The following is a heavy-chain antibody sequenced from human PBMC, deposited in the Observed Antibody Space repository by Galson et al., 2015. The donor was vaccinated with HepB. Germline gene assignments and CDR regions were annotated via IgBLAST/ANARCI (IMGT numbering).Heavy chain of an antibody. D-gene: IGHD6-19*01. J-gene: IGHJ4*02. Sequence: ETLSLTCTVSGGSISYYYWTWIRQTAGKGLEWIGRVYSNGGSTYNPSLKSRVSMSIDSSRGQFSLRVTSVTAADTAVYYCVRAGNSSGLHYFDYWGQGTLVTVSS. CDR2: VYSNGGS. CDR1: GGSISYYY. CDR3: VRAGNSSGLHYFDY. V-gene: IGHV4-4*07.